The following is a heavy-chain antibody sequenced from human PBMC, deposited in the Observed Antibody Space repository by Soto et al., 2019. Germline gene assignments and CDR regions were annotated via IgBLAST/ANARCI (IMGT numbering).Heavy chain of an antibody. V-gene: IGHV4-61*08. J-gene: IGHJ5*02. CDR3: ARGDPMVRGVIEGWFDP. CDR2: IYYSGST. CDR1: GDSIRSGGYY. Sequence: SETLTLTCTVSGDSIRSGGYYWSWIRQHPGKGLEWIGYIYYSGSTNYNPSLKSRVTISVDTSKNQFSLKLSSVTAADTAVYYCARGDPMVRGVIEGWFDPWGLGTLVTVPQ. D-gene: IGHD3-10*01.